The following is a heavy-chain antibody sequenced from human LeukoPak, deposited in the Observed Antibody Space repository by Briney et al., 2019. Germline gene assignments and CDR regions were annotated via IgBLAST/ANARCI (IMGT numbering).Heavy chain of an antibody. D-gene: IGHD2-2*01. CDR3: ARGILGYCSSTSCLNWFDP. J-gene: IGHJ5*02. CDR2: IIPIFGTA. V-gene: IGHV1-69*13. CDR1: GGTFSSYA. Sequence: GASVKVSCKASGGTFSSYAISWVRQAPGQGLEWMGGIIPIFGTANYAQKFQGRVTITADESTSTAYMELSSLRSEDTAVYYCARGILGYCSSTSCLNWFDPWGQGTLVTVSS.